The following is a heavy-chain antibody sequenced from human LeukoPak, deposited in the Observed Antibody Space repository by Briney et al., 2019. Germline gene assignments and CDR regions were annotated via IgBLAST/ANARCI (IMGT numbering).Heavy chain of an antibody. V-gene: IGHV6-1*01. D-gene: IGHD6-13*01. CDR2: TYYRSKWYN. J-gene: IGHJ4*02. Sequence: SQTLSLTCAISGDSVSSNSAAWNWIRQSPSRGLEWLGRTYYRSKWYNDYAVSVKSRITINPDTSKNQFSLQLNSVTPEDTAVYYCARDPGNSIAAAGTWDYWGQGTLVTVSS. CDR1: GDSVSSNSAA. CDR3: ARDPGNSIAAAGTWDY.